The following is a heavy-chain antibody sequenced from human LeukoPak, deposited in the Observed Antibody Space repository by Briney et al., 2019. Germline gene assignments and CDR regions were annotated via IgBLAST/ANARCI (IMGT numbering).Heavy chain of an antibody. CDR1: GFTFSRFW. CDR2: IKEDRSEK. CDR3: ASGGHIAAIAGALFGY. V-gene: IGHV3-7*01. D-gene: IGHD6-13*01. Sequence: PGVSLSLYCAGSGFTFSRFWMSWLRQAPGNGLEGVTNIKEDRSEKYYVDSVKGRFTISRDNTKNSLYLQMNSLRVEDTAIYYGASGGHIAAIAGALFGYWGQGTQVTVSS. J-gene: IGHJ4*02.